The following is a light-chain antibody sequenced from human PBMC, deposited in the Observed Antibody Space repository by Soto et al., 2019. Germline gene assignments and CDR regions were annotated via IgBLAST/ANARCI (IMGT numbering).Light chain of an antibody. CDR2: GAS. V-gene: IGKV3-20*01. CDR1: QSVSSNF. J-gene: IGKJ3*01. Sequence: EIVLTQSPGTLSLSPGEGATLSCRASQSVSSNFLAWFQQKPGQAPRLLIYGASNRATGIPDRFSGSGSGTDLTLTISRLEPEDFALYYCQQYVSSPVVTFGPGTKVDIK. CDR3: QQYVSSPVVT.